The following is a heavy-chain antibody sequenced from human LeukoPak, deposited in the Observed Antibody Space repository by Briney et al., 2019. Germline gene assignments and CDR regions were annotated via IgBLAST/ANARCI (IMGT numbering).Heavy chain of an antibody. D-gene: IGHD3-10*01. J-gene: IGHJ4*02. CDR3: ARVTDSGSSYNFAY. Sequence: GGSLRLSCAASGFTFSRYTMNWVRQAPGKGLEWVSSISSSSSYIYYADSVKGRFTISRDNAQNSLYLQMNSLRAEDTAVYYCARVTDSGSSYNFAYWGQGTLVTVSS. V-gene: IGHV3-21*01. CDR2: ISSSSSYI. CDR1: GFTFSRYT.